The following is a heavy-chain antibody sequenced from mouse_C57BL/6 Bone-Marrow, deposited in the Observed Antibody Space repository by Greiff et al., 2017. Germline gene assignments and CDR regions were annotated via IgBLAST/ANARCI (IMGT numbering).Heavy chain of an antibody. V-gene: IGHV1-69*01. J-gene: IGHJ2*01. CDR2: IDPSDSYT. D-gene: IGHD1-1*01. CDR3: ALPYFDY. CDR1: GYTFTSYW. Sequence: VQLQQPGAELVMPGASVKLSCKASGYTFTSYWMHWVKQRPGQGLEWIGEIDPSDSYTHYNQKFKGKSTLTVDKSSSTAYMQLSSLTSEDSAVYYCALPYFDYWGQGTTLTVSS.